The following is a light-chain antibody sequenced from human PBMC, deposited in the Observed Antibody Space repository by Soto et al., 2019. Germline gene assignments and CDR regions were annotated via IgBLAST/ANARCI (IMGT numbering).Light chain of an antibody. V-gene: IGKV1-17*01. CDR3: LQHNSYPWT. CDR1: QSSSSW. Sequence: IQLTQSPSSLSASVGDRVTITCRASQSSSSWLAGYQQKPGKAXXRLFYAASSLQSGVPSRFSGSGSGTEFTLTISSLQPEDFATYYCLQHNSYPWTFGQGIKV. J-gene: IGKJ1*01. CDR2: AAS.